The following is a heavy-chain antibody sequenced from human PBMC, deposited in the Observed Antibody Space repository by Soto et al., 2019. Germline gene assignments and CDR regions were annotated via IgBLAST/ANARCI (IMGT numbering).Heavy chain of an antibody. Sequence: WASVKVSCKASGGTFSSYAISWVRQAPGQGLEWMGGIIPIFGTANYAQKFQGRVTITADESTSTAYMELSSLRSEDTAVYYCARDYRSMTMVRGVRLLGMDVWGQGTTGTVS. V-gene: IGHV1-69*13. CDR3: ARDYRSMTMVRGVRLLGMDV. CDR1: GGTFSSYA. CDR2: IIPIFGTA. J-gene: IGHJ6*02. D-gene: IGHD3-10*01.